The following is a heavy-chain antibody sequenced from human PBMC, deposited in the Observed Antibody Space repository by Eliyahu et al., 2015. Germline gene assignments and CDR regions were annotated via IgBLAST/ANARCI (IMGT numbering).Heavy chain of an antibody. D-gene: IGHD3-16*02. V-gene: IGHV1-3*01. Sequence: QVQLVQSGAEVKNPGASVKVSCKASGYTFSTYAMHWLRQAPGQRLHGRGGRNGGNGHRQYSQKFDDRVTITRDTSASTAYMELSSLRSEDTAVYYCARGVDDYIWGNYHSYYFDNWGQGSLVTVSS. CDR2: RNGGNGHR. CDR1: GYTFSTYA. J-gene: IGHJ4*02. CDR3: ARGVDDYIWGNYHSYYFDN.